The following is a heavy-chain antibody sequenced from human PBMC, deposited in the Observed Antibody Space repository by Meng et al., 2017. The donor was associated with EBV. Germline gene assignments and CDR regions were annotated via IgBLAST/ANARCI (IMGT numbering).Heavy chain of an antibody. V-gene: IGHV1-69*01. Sequence: QEQQVQSGTEVTKRGSSVKVCCKASGVTVSSYAISWVRQAPGQGLEWRGGIIPIFGTANYAQKFQGRVTITADESTSTAYMELSSLRSEDTAVYYCARGRTYYYDSSGYYYKYYFDYWGQGTLVTVSS. CDR2: IIPIFGTA. D-gene: IGHD3-22*01. CDR1: GVTVSSYA. J-gene: IGHJ4*02. CDR3: ARGRTYYYDSSGYYYKYYFDY.